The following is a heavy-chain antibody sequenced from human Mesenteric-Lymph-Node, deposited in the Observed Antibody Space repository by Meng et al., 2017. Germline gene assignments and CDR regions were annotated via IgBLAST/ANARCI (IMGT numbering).Heavy chain of an antibody. CDR1: GGSIGSRNW. D-gene: IGHD3-10*01. J-gene: IGHJ4*02. CDR3: ARGTYYYGSGSYYPFDY. CDR2: IYHSGST. V-gene: IGHV4-4*02. Sequence: QLPEPVPGLVNPAGTLSLTGAVSGGSIGSRNWWCWVRQAPGKGLEGIGEIYHSGSTNYNPSLKRRFTISVDKSKNQFSLKLSSVTAADTAVYYCARGTYYYGSGSYYPFDYWGQGTLVTVSS.